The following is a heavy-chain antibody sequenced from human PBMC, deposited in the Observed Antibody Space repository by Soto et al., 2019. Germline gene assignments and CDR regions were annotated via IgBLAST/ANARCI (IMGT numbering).Heavy chain of an antibody. V-gene: IGHV3-72*01. J-gene: IGHJ4*02. CDR3: ARLMGTSFDL. CDR1: GFIFSDHH. D-gene: IGHD2-8*01. CDR2: DTNKGHSHTT. Sequence: EVQLVESGGGLVQPGGSLRLSCAASGFIFSDHHMDWVRQAPGKGLEWVGRDTNKGHSHTTGYAASVKGRFTISRDDSKKSLSLQMNSLKTEDTAVYFCARLMGTSFDLWGQGTLVTVSS.